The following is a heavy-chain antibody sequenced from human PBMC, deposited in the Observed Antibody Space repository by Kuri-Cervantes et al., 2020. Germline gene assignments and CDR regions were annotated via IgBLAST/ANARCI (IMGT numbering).Heavy chain of an antibody. CDR1: GYTFTGYY. J-gene: IGHJ6*02. CDR3: AREGGSGDQWLPGLTQNYGMDV. CDR2: INPNSGGT. V-gene: IGHV1-2*02. D-gene: IGHD3-22*01. Sequence: ASVKVSCKASGYTFTGYYMHWVRQAPGQGLEWMGWINPNSGGTNYAQKLQGRVTMTRDTSTSTVYMELSSLRSEDTAVYYCAREGGSGDQWLPGLTQNYGMDVWGQGTTVTVS.